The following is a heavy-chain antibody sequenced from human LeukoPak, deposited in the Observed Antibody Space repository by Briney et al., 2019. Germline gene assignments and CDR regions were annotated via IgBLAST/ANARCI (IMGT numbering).Heavy chain of an antibody. J-gene: IGHJ6*03. V-gene: IGHV4-4*07. D-gene: IGHD2-2*01. CDR2: IYTSGST. CDR1: GGSISSYY. CDR3: ARDQSCSSTSCYSYYMDV. Sequence: SETLSLTCTVSGGSISSYYWSWIRQPAGKGLEWIGRIYTSGSTNYNPSLKSRVTMSVDTSKNQFSLKLSSVTAADMAVYYCARDQSCSSTSCYSYYMDVWGKGTTVTVSS.